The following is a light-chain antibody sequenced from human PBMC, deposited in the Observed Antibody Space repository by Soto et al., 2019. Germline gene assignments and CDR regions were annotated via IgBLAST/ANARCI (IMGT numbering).Light chain of an antibody. CDR1: NIGSKA. J-gene: IGLJ3*02. CDR2: TDS. V-gene: IGLV3-12*02. Sequence: SYELTQPHSVSVATAPMARVTCGGINIGSKAVHWYQQKPGQDPVVVIYTDSNRPSGIPERFSGSNPGNTATLTISRIEAGDEADFACQVWDSSTEQWVFGGGTKHTVL. CDR3: QVWDSSTEQWV.